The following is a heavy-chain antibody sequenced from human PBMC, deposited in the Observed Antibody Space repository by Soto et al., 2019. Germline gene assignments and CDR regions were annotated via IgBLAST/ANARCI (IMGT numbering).Heavy chain of an antibody. Sequence: GASVKVSCKASGGTFSSYAISWVRQAPGQGLEWMGGIIPIFGTANYAQKFQGRVTITADESTSTAYMELSSLRSEDTAVYYCAREASSAFDPWGQGTLVTVSS. V-gene: IGHV1-69*13. CDR1: GGTFSSYA. CDR3: AREASSAFDP. D-gene: IGHD6-25*01. CDR2: IIPIFGTA. J-gene: IGHJ5*02.